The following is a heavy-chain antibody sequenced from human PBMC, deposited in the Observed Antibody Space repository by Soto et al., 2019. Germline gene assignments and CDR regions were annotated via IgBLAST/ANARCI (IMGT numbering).Heavy chain of an antibody. D-gene: IGHD3-22*01. J-gene: IGHJ4*02. CDR2: INPSGGST. CDR1: GYTFTSYY. CDR3: ARDTMIVVVSYYFDY. Sequence: GASVKVSCKASGYTFTSYYMHWVRQAPGQGLEWMGIINPSGGSTSYAQKFQGRVTMTRDTSTSTVYMELSSLRSEDTAVYYCARDTMIVVVSYYFDYWGQGTLVTVSS. V-gene: IGHV1-46*01.